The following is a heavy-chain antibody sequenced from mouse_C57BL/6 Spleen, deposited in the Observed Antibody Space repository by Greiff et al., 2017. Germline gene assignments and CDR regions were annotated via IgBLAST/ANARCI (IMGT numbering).Heavy chain of an antibody. CDR2: INPSNGGT. CDR3: ARNGVTTVVATPYYYAMDY. V-gene: IGHV1-53*01. Sequence: QVQLQQPGTELVKPGASVKLSCKASGYTFTSYWMHWVKQRPGQGLEWIGNINPSNGGTNYNEKFKSKATLTVDKSSSTAYMQLSSLTSEDSAVYYCARNGVTTVVATPYYYAMDYWGQGTSVTVSS. D-gene: IGHD1-1*01. J-gene: IGHJ4*01. CDR1: GYTFTSYW.